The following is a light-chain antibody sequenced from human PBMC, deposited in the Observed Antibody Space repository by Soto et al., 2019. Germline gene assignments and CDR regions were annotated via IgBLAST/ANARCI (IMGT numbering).Light chain of an antibody. CDR1: QSVSDN. Sequence: EIVMTPSPATLSVSPGERATLSCRASQSVSDNLAWYQQTPGQAPRLLIYGASTRATGIPARFSGSGSGTEFTLTISSLQSEDFAVYYCQQYNNWPRTFGQGTKVDIK. CDR2: GAS. CDR3: QQYNNWPRT. J-gene: IGKJ1*01. V-gene: IGKV3-15*01.